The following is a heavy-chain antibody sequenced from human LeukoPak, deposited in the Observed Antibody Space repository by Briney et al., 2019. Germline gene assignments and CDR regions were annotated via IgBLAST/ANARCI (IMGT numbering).Heavy chain of an antibody. CDR2: IYPEHSDT. CDR3: ARIYCEVESTC. V-gene: IGHV5-51*01. J-gene: IGHJ4*02. CDR1: GYTFSSYW. Sequence: GESLKISCKASGYTFSSYWIGWVRQMPGKGLEWMGVIYPEHSDTRYSPSFQGQVTISADTSISTAYLQWSSLKASDTAMYYCARIYCEVESTCWGQGTLVTVSS. D-gene: IGHD2-21*01.